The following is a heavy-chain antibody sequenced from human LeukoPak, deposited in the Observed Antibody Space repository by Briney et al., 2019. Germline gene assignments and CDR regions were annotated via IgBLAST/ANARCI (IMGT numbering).Heavy chain of an antibody. D-gene: IGHD2-2*01. Sequence: ASVKVSCKASGYTFTGYYMHWVRQAPGQGLEWMGWINPNSGGTNYAQKFQGRVTMTRDTSISTAYMELSRLRSDDTAVYYCARDLDRVYCNSTSCYGEYYFDYWGQGTLVTVSS. V-gene: IGHV1-2*02. CDR2: INPNSGGT. CDR3: ARDLDRVYCNSTSCYGEYYFDY. J-gene: IGHJ4*02. CDR1: GYTFTGYY.